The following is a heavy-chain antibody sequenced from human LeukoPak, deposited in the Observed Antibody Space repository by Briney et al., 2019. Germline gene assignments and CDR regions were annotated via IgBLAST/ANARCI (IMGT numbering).Heavy chain of an antibody. CDR2: IYYSGST. CDR3: ARGRYYYDSSGAFQH. J-gene: IGHJ1*01. D-gene: IGHD3-22*01. Sequence: SQTLSLTCTVSGGSISSGGYYWSWIRQHPGKGLEWIGYIYYSGSTYYNSSLKSRVTISVDTSKNQFSLKLSSVTAADTAVYYCARGRYYYDSSGAFQHWGQGTLVTVSS. V-gene: IGHV4-31*03. CDR1: GGSISSGGYY.